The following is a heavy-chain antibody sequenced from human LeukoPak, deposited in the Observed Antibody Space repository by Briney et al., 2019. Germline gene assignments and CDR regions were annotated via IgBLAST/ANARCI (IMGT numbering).Heavy chain of an antibody. J-gene: IGHJ4*02. Sequence: GGSLRLSCAASGFTFSSYAMHWVRQAPGKGLEWVAVISYDGSNKYYADSVKGRFTISRDNSKNTLYLQMNSLRAEDTAVYYCASRNSLFIWGQGTLVTVSS. CDR3: ASRNSLFI. D-gene: IGHD4-23*01. CDR1: GFTFSSYA. CDR2: ISYDGSNK. V-gene: IGHV3-30*04.